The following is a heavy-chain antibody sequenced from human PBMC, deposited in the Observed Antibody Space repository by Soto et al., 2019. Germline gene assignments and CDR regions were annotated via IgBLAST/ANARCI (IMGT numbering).Heavy chain of an antibody. V-gene: IGHV3-23*01. Sequence: EVQLLESGGDLVQPGGSLRLSCAASGFTFSHYAMSWVRQAPGKGLEWVSTIAADGGSTYYGDSVKGRFSISRDNSKNPLFLQFNSLRAEDTAVYYCARKYHFGSGSYLYYFDYWGQGGLVTVSS. D-gene: IGHD3-10*01. CDR2: IAADGGST. J-gene: IGHJ4*02. CDR1: GFTFSHYA. CDR3: ARKYHFGSGSYLYYFDY.